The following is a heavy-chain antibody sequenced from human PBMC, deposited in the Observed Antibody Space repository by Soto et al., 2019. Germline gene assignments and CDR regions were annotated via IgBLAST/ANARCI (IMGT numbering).Heavy chain of an antibody. CDR3: AREARRQYSSPRLTYGMDV. V-gene: IGHV3-48*03. J-gene: IGHJ6*02. CDR1: GFTFSSYE. CDR2: ISSSGSTI. D-gene: IGHD6-6*01. Sequence: LRLSCAASGFTFSSYEMDWVRQAPGKGLEWVSYISSSGSTIYYADSVKGRFTISRDNAKNSLYLQMNSLRAEDTAVYYCAREARRQYSSPRLTYGMDVWGQGTTVTVSS.